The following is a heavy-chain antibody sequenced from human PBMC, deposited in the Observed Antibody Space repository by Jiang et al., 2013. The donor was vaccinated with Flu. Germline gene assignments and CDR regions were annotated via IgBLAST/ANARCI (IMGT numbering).Heavy chain of an antibody. D-gene: IGHD3-10*01. Sequence: VSSNTAAWSWIRQSPSRGLEWLGRTYYRSKWYHDYAVSVQSRITINPDTSKNQFSLQLNSVTPEDTAVYYCARTEFAPYWYFDLWGRGTLVTVSS. CDR1: VSSNTAA. CDR3: ARTEFAPYWYFDL. CDR2: TYYRSKWYH. V-gene: IGHV6-1*01. J-gene: IGHJ2*01.